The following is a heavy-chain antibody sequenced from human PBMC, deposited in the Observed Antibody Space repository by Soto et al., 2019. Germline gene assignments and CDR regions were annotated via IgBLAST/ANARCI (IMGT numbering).Heavy chain of an antibody. J-gene: IGHJ4*02. Sequence: LRLSCVASGLTFGSRAMTWVRQAPGEGLQWVSTITDTGGDAKYADSVRGRFVISRDNSKKTLYLQMTSLTAEDSAMYYCARGSTDSYPGGRIFDFWGRGTLVTVSS. CDR3: ARGSTDSYPGGRIFDF. CDR2: ITDTGGDA. D-gene: IGHD2-21*01. CDR1: GLTFGSRA. V-gene: IGHV3-23*01.